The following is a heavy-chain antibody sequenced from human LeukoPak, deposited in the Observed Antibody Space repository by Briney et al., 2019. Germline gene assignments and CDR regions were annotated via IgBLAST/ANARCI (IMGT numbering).Heavy chain of an antibody. Sequence: GGSLRLSCAPSGFTFSSYAMSWVRDAPGKGGEGGSAISGSGGGTYYADSVKGGFTISRHNSKTTLHPQMNSRRAEDTAVYYCAKDRISIAADFDYWGQGTLVTVSS. CDR3: AKDRISIAADFDY. D-gene: IGHD6-13*01. J-gene: IGHJ4*02. CDR1: GFTFSSYA. V-gene: IGHV3-23*01. CDR2: ISGSGGGT.